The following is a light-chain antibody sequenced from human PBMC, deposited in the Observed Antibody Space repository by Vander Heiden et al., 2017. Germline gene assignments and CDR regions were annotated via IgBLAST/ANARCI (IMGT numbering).Light chain of an antibody. CDR3: QQLKSYPLT. CDR1: QDISRY. Sequence: IQLTQSPSSLSASVGGRVTITCRASQDISRYLAWYQQTPVKAPKLLIYAASTLQSGVPSRFSGSGSGTDFTLTISSLQPEDFATYYCQQLKSYPLTFGGGTKVEIK. CDR2: AAS. V-gene: IGKV1-9*01. J-gene: IGKJ4*01.